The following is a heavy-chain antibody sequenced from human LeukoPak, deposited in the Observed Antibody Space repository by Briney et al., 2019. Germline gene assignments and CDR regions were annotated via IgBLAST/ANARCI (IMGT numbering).Heavy chain of an antibody. CDR3: ARSRLICSSTSCYSFWFDP. D-gene: IGHD2-2*01. J-gene: IGHJ5*02. CDR2: INHSGST. V-gene: IGHV4-34*01. Sequence: SETLSLTCAVYGGSFSGYYWSWIRQLPGKGLEWIGEINHSGSTNYNPSLKSRVTISVDTSKNQFSLKLSSVTAADTAVYYCARSRLICSSTSCYSFWFDPWGQGTLVTVSS. CDR1: GGSFSGYY.